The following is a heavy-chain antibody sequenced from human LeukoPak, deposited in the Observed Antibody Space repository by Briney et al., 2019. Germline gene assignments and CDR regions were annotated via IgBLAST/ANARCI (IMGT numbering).Heavy chain of an antibody. V-gene: IGHV4-59*01. CDR1: GGSISTYY. J-gene: IGHJ4*02. CDR3: ARGGGYASPIGY. CDR2: IFHSGST. D-gene: IGHD5-12*01. Sequence: SETLSLTCTLSGGSISTYYWSWIRQPPGKGLEWIGYIFHSGSTNYNPSLKSRVTISVDTSKNQFSLKLSSVTAADTAVYYCARGGGYASPIGYWGQGALVTVSS.